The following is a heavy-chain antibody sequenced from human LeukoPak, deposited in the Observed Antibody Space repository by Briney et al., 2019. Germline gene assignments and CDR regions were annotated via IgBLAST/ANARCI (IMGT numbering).Heavy chain of an antibody. J-gene: IGHJ4*02. V-gene: IGHV3-30*18. D-gene: IGHD2-2*01. Sequence: GGSLRLSCAASGFTFSSYGMHWVRQAPGKGLEWVAVISYDGSNKYYADSVKGRFTISRDNSKNTLYLQMNSLRAEDTALYYCAKDRNPGDIVVVPAATLDYWGQGTLVTVSS. CDR2: ISYDGSNK. CDR3: AKDRNPGDIVVVPAATLDY. CDR1: GFTFSSYG.